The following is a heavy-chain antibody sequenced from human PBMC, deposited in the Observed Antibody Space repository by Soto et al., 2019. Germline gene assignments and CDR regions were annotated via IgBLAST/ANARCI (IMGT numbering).Heavy chain of an antibody. Sequence: EVQLLESGGGMVQPGGSLRLSCAASAFTFRSFAMTWVRQAPGRGLEWVSDISRSGSDTYYADSVKGRFTISRDNSQNTLFLQLNSLRAEDTAVYSCSRGGWGTITDYWGQGTLVPASP. V-gene: IGHV3-23*01. CDR1: AFTFRSFA. D-gene: IGHD3-16*01. CDR3: SRGGWGTITDY. J-gene: IGHJ4*02. CDR2: ISRSGSDT.